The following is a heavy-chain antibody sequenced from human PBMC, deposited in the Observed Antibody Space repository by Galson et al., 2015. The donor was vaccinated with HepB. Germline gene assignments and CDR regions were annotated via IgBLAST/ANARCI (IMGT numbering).Heavy chain of an antibody. CDR3: ARARLDWLRNWYFDL. J-gene: IGHJ2*01. CDR2: INSDGSST. D-gene: IGHD3-9*01. Sequence: SLRLSCAASGFTFSSYWMHWVRQAPGKGLVWVSRINSDGSSTSYADSVKGRFTISRDNAKNTLYLQMNSLRAEDTAVYYCARARLDWLRNWYFDLWGRGTLVTVSS. CDR1: GFTFSSYW. V-gene: IGHV3-74*01.